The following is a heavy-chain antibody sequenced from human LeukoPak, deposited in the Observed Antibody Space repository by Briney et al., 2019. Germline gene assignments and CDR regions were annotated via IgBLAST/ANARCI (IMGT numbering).Heavy chain of an antibody. CDR3: AGDRYYDSRIDAFDI. Sequence: SETLSLTCAVYGGSFSGYYWSWIRQPPGKGLEWIGEINHSGSTNYNPSLKSRVTISVDTSKNQFSLKLNSVTAADTAVYYCAGDRYYDSRIDAFDIWGQGTMVTVSS. J-gene: IGHJ3*02. V-gene: IGHV4-34*01. D-gene: IGHD3-22*01. CDR1: GGSFSGYY. CDR2: INHSGST.